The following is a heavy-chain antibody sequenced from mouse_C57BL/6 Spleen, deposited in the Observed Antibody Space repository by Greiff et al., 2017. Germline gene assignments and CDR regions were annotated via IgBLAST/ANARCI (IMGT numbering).Heavy chain of an antibody. CDR3: RGHCSAMDY. CDR2: IYPRSGTT. V-gene: IGHV1-81*01. CDR1: GYTFTSYG. D-gene: IGHD6-1*01. J-gene: IGHJ4*01. Sequence: VQLLQSGAELARPGASVKLSCKASGYTFTSYGISWVKQRPGQGLEWIGEIYPRSGTTYYNEHFKGNATLTTDKSSSTAYMQLRSLTSEDDAVYRGRGHCSAMDYWGQGTSVTVSS.